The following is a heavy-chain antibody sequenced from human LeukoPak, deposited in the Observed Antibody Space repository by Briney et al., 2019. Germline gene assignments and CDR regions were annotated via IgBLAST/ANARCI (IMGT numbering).Heavy chain of an antibody. V-gene: IGHV3-33*01. J-gene: IGHJ4*02. D-gene: IGHD3-22*01. Sequence: PGRSLRLSCAASGFTFSSYGMHWVRQAPGKGLEWVAVIWYDGSNKYYADSVKGRFTISRDNSKNTLYLQMNSLRAEDTAVYYCERDQGGYYYDSSGYDYWGQGTLVTVSS. CDR3: ERDQGGYYYDSSGYDY. CDR1: GFTFSSYG. CDR2: IWYDGSNK.